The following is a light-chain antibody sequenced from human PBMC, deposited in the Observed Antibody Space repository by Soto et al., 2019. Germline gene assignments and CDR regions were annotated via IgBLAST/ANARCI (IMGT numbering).Light chain of an antibody. CDR2: DVS. CDR1: SSDVGGYNY. J-gene: IGLJ2*01. V-gene: IGLV2-14*01. Sequence: QSALTQPASVSGSPGQSITISCTGTSSDVGGYNYVSWYQQHPGKAPKLMIYDVSNRPSGVSNRFSGSKSGNTASLTISGLQAVDEADYSCSSYTSSSTLGGVFGGGTKVTVL. CDR3: SSYTSSSTLGGV.